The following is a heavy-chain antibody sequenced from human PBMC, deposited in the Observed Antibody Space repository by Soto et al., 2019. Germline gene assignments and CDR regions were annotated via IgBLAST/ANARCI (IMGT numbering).Heavy chain of an antibody. CDR1: GFTFSSYW. J-gene: IGHJ4*02. CDR3: VRGASSGYYRIDY. V-gene: IGHV3-74*01. CDR2: ISPDGKNT. Sequence: GGSLRLSCAASGFTFSSYWMHWVRQVPGKGLVWVSRISPDGKNTNYADSVKGRFTISRDNAKNTVFLQMNSLRVEDMAVYHCVRGASSGYYRIDYWGQGALVTVSS. D-gene: IGHD3-22*01.